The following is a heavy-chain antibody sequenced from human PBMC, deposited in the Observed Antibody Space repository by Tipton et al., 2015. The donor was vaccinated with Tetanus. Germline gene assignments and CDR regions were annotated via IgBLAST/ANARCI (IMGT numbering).Heavy chain of an antibody. V-gene: IGHV4-59*12. CDR3: ARGPPWGGSYGAFDY. J-gene: IGHJ4*02. CDR2: IYYSGST. Sequence: TLSLTCTVSGGSISSYYWSWIRQPPGKGLEWIGYIYYSGSTNYNPSLKSRVTISVDTSKNQFSLKLSSVTAADTAVYYCARGPPWGGSYGAFDYWGQGTLVTVSS. D-gene: IGHD1-26*01. CDR1: GGSISSYY.